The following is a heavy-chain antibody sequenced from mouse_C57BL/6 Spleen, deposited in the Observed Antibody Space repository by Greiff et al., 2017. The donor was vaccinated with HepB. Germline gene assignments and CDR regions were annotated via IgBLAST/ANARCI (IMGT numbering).Heavy chain of an antibody. J-gene: IGHJ3*01. V-gene: IGHV5-9*01. CDR2: ISGGGGNT. CDR1: GFTFSSYT. CDR3: ARRFYDGYYGWFAY. D-gene: IGHD2-3*01. Sequence: EVKLMESGGGLVKPGGSLKLSCAASGFTFSSYTMSWVRQTPEKRLEWVATISGGGGNTYYPDSVKGRFTISRDNAKNTLYLQMSSLRSEDTALYYCARRFYDGYYGWFAYWGQGTLVTVSA.